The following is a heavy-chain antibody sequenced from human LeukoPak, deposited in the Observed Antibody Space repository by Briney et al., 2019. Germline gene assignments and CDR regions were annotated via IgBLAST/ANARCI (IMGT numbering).Heavy chain of an antibody. J-gene: IGHJ4*02. D-gene: IGHD2-8*01. V-gene: IGHV4-61*02. Sequence: PSETLSLTCSVSGGSISSSNYYWSWIRQPAGKGLEWIGRIYTSGSTNYNPSLKSRVTISVDTSKNQFSLKLSSATAADTAVYYCAREGIVLMVYAKRFKVFDYWGQGTLVTVSS. CDR2: IYTSGST. CDR1: GGSISSSNYY. CDR3: AREGIVLMVYAKRFKVFDY.